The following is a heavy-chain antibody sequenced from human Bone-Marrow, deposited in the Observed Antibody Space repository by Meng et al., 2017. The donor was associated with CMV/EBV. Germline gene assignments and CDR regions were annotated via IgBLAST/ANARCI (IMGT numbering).Heavy chain of an antibody. D-gene: IGHD3-22*01. CDR3: TRRNTSGYSDY. V-gene: IGHV3-72*01. CDR2: TRDKGDSYTT. J-gene: IGHJ4*02. Sequence: GGSLRLSCAASGFTLSDHYMDWVRQAPGKGLEWVGRTRDKGDSYTTEYAASVKGRFTISRDDSKNSLHLQMNSLKTEDTALYYCTRRNTSGYSDYWGQGTLVTASS. CDR1: GFTLSDHY.